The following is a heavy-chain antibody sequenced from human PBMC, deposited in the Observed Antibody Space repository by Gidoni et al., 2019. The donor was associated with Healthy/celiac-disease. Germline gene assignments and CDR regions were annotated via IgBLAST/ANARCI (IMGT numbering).Heavy chain of an antibody. CDR3: ARHVTIFGVVISNWFDP. V-gene: IGHV4-39*01. CDR1: GGSISSSSYY. J-gene: IGHJ5*02. Sequence: QLQLQESGPGLVKPSETLSLPCTVPGGSISSSSYYWGWIRQPPGKWLEWIGSMYYSGSTSYNPSLKSRVTISVDTSKNQFSLKLSSVTAADTAVYYCARHVTIFGVVISNWFDPWGQGTLVTVSS. CDR2: MYYSGST. D-gene: IGHD3-3*01.